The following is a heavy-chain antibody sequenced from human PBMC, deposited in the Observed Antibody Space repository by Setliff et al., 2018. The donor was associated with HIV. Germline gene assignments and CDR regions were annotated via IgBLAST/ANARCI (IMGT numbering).Heavy chain of an antibody. CDR1: GYTFTDYY. CDR3: ATLDYYGSATYNLALHY. D-gene: IGHD3-10*01. CDR2: VDPKNGDT. V-gene: IGHV1-69-2*01. J-gene: IGHJ4*02. Sequence: ASVKVSCKASGYTFTDYYMHWVQQAPAKGLEWMGRVDPKNGDTRYAEKLRGRVTITADTSTDTAYLELGSLRSEDTAIYYCATLDYYGSATYNLALHYWGKGTLVTVS.